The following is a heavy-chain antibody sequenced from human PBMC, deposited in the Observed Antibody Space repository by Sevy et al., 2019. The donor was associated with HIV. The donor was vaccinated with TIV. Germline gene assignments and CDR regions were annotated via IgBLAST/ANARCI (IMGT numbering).Heavy chain of an antibody. CDR3: ARGTKWEPPSAEYFQH. CDR1: GFTFSSYA. Sequence: GGSLRLSCAASGFTFSSYAMHWVRQAPGKGLEWVAVISYDGSNKYYADSVKGRFTISRDNSKNTLYLQMNSLRAEDTDVYYCARGTKWEPPSAEYFQHWGQGTLVTVSS. D-gene: IGHD1-26*01. V-gene: IGHV3-30-3*01. CDR2: ISYDGSNK. J-gene: IGHJ1*01.